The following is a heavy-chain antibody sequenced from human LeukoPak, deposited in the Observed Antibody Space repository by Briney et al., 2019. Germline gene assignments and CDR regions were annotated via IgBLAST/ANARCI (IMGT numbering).Heavy chain of an antibody. CDR2: ISSSSYI. J-gene: IGHJ3*02. V-gene: IGHV3-21*01. CDR1: GFTFSSYS. D-gene: IGHD6-13*01. Sequence: GGSLRLSCAASGFTFSSYSMNWVRQAPGKGLEWVSSISSSSYIYYADSVKGRFTISRDNAKNSLYLQMNSLRAEDTAVYYCARDAYSSSWYLGRYAFDIWGQGTMVTVSS. CDR3: ARDAYSSSWYLGRYAFDI.